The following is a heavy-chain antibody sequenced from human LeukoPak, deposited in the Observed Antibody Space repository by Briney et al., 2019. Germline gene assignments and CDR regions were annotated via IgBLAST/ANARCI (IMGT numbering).Heavy chain of an antibody. CDR2: ISAYNGNT. CDR1: GYTFTSYG. J-gene: IGHJ4*02. Sequence: ASVKVSCKASGYTFTSYGISWVRQAPGQGLEWMGWISAYNGNTNYAQKLQGRVTMTTDTSTSTAYMELRSLRSDDTAVYYCAGAAPISGSYWFGGVIPDFDYWGQGTLVTVSS. V-gene: IGHV1-18*01. D-gene: IGHD1-26*01. CDR3: AGAAPISGSYWFGGVIPDFDY.